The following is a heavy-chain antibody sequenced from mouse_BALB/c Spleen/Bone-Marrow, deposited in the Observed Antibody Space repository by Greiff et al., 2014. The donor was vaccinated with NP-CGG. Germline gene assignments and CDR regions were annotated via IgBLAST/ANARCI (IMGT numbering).Heavy chain of an antibody. J-gene: IGHJ2*01. Sequence: VQLQQSGPGLVAPSQSLSITCTVSGFSLTTYGVHWVRQPPGKGLEWLGVIWADGSTNYTSALMSRLSISKDNSKSQVFLKMNSLQTDDTAMYYCARGVRHFDYWGQGTTLTVSS. CDR2: IWADGST. V-gene: IGHV2-9*02. CDR1: GFSLTTYG. CDR3: ARGVRHFDY.